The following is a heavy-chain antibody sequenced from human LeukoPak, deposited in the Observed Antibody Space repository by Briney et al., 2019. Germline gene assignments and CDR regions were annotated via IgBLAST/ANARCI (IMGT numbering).Heavy chain of an antibody. CDR1: GFTFSSYS. D-gene: IGHD3-10*01. CDR3: ARNYGSGSYHNVDDY. J-gene: IGHJ4*02. CDR2: ISSSSSYI. Sequence: GGSLRLSCAAFGFTFSSYSMNWVRQAPGKGLEWVSSISSSSSYIYYADSVKGRFTISRDNAKNSLYLQMNSLRAEDTAVYYCARNYGSGSYHNVDDYWGQGTLVTVSS. V-gene: IGHV3-21*01.